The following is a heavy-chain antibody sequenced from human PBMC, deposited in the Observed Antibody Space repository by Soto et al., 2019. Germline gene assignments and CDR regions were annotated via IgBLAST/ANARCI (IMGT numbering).Heavy chain of an antibody. CDR3: ARGGYYARYAFDI. CDR2: INHSGST. J-gene: IGHJ3*02. V-gene: IGHV4-34*01. Sequence: SETLSITCAFYVGSFSVYYWSWIGQPPGKGLEWIGEINHSGSTKYNPSLKSRVTISVDTSKNQFSLKLSSVTAADTAVYYCARGGYYARYAFDIWGKGTMVTVSS. D-gene: IGHD3-10*01. CDR1: VGSFSVYY.